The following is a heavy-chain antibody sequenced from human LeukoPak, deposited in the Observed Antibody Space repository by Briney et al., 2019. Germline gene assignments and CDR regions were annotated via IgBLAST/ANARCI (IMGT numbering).Heavy chain of an antibody. Sequence: SETLSLTCTVSGVSISSGSYYWSWIRQPAGKGLEWIGRIYTSGSTNYNPSLKSRVTISVDTSKNQFSLKLSSVTAADTAVYYCARAVVVPAAIGWFDPWGQGTLVTVSS. V-gene: IGHV4-61*02. CDR2: IYTSGST. CDR3: ARAVVVPAAIGWFDP. D-gene: IGHD2-2*01. J-gene: IGHJ5*02. CDR1: GVSISSGSYY.